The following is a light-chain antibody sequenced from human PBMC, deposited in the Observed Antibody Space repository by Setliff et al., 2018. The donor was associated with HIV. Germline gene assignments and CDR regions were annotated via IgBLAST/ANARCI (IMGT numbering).Light chain of an antibody. J-gene: IGLJ2*01. V-gene: IGLV2-23*02. CDR2: EVS. CDR1: SRDVGSYNL. Sequence: SVLTQPASVSGSPGQSITISCTGTSRDVGSYNLVSWYQQHPGKAPKLMIYEVSKRPSGVSNRFSGSKSGNTASLTISGLQAEDEADYYCCSYAGSSTLVFGGGTKVTVL. CDR3: CSYAGSSTLV.